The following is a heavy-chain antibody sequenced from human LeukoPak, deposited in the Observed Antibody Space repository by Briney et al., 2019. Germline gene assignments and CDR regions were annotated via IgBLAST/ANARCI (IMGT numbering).Heavy chain of an antibody. CDR1: GYTFTSYG. Sequence: ASAKVSCKASGYTFTSYGISWVGQAPGQGLEWMGWISAYNGNTNYAQKLQGRVTMTTDTSTSTAYMELRSLRSDDTAVYYCARDVDTAMVDYWGQGTLVTVSS. CDR3: ARDVDTAMVDY. D-gene: IGHD5-18*01. CDR2: ISAYNGNT. V-gene: IGHV1-18*04. J-gene: IGHJ4*02.